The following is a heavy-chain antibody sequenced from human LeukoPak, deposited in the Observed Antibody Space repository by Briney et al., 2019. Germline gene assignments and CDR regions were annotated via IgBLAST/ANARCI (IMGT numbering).Heavy chain of an antibody. V-gene: IGHV3-30*02. CDR1: GFTFSSYG. CDR3: AKKKTEYSSGWYGDDY. J-gene: IGHJ4*02. D-gene: IGHD6-19*01. CDR2: IRYDGSNK. Sequence: PGGSLRLSCAASGFTFSSYGMHWVRQAPGKGLEWVAFIRYDGSNKYYADSVKGRFTISRDNSKNTLYLQMNSLRAEDTAVYYCAKKKTEYSSGWYGDDYWGQGTLVTVSS.